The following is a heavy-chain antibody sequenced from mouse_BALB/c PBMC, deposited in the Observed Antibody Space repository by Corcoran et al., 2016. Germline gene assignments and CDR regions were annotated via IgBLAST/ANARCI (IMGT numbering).Heavy chain of an antibody. D-gene: IGHD2-4*01. J-gene: IGHJ4*01. CDR3: ASYYDYAMDY. V-gene: IGHV1S136*01. CDR2: INPYNDGT. Sequence: EVQLQQSGPELVKPGASVKMSCKASGYTFTSYVMHWVKQKPGQGLEWIGYINPYNDGTKYNEKCKGKATLASDKSSSTAYMELSSLTSEDSAVYDCASYYDYAMDYWGQGISVTVSS. CDR1: GYTFTSYV.